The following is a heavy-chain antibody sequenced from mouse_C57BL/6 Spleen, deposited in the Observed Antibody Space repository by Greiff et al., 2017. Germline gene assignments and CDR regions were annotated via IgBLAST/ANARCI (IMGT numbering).Heavy chain of an antibody. CDR1: GFSLTSYG. D-gene: IGHD2-5*01. Sequence: VQLQQSGPGLVPPSQSLSITCTVSGFSLTSYGVPWVRQSPGKGLEWLGVRWRGGSTDYNAAVMARLSITKNNSKSQVFFKMNSLHTEDTALYYYGHSNFAYWGQGTLINVSA. J-gene: IGHJ3*01. CDR3: GHSNFAY. CDR2: RWRGGST. V-gene: IGHV2-5*01.